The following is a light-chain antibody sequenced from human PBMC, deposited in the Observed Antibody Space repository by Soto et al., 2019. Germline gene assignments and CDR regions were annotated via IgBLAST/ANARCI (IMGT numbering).Light chain of an antibody. CDR3: QQYGSPPFS. CDR1: QRVTSRY. J-gene: IGKJ2*03. Sequence: DTGLTQAPGTLSLSPGERATLSCMASQRVTSRYLAWYQQKPGQAPSLLIYGASNRAAGIPDRFSGSGSGTDFTLTISRLEPEDSAVYFCQQYGSPPFSFGQGTKVEIK. V-gene: IGKV3-20*01. CDR2: GAS.